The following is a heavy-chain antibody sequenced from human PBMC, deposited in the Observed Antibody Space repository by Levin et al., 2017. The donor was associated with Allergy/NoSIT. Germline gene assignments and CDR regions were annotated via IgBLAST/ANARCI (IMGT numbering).Heavy chain of an antibody. CDR2: IWSDGTED. CDR1: GFTFRNYG. D-gene: IGHD6-13*01. J-gene: IGHJ4*02. Sequence: GESLKISCAASGFTFRNYGMHWVRQAPGKGLEWVSVIWSDGTEDYYADSVQGRFTISRDNSKNTLNLQMSDFRAEDSALYYCARDTSSWYKNLYYFDYRGRGTLVTVAS. CDR3: ARDTSSWYKNLYYFDY. V-gene: IGHV3-33*01.